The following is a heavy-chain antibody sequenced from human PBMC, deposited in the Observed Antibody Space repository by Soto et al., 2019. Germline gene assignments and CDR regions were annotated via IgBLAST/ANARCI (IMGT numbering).Heavy chain of an antibody. CDR2: IYHSGST. Sequence: PSETLSLTCAVSGGSISSGGYSWSWIRQPPGKGLEWIGYIYHSGSTYYNPSLKSRVTISVDRSKNQFSLKLSSVTAADTAVYYCASYCSSTSCSLPVFDYWGQGTLVTVSS. CDR1: GGSISSGGYS. V-gene: IGHV4-30-2*01. J-gene: IGHJ4*02. D-gene: IGHD2-2*01. CDR3: ASYCSSTSCSLPVFDY.